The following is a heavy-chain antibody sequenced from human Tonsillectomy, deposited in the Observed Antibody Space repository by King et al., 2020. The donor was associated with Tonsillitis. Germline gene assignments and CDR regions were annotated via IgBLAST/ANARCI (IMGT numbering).Heavy chain of an antibody. J-gene: IGHJ6*03. CDR1: GVTFSSYA. V-gene: IGHV3-30-3*01. D-gene: IGHD3-10*01. CDR2: ISYDGSNK. Sequence: HVQLVESGGGVVQPGRSLRLSCAASGVTFSSYAMYWVRQAPGKGLEWVAVISYDGSNKYYADSVKGRFTISRDNSKNTLYLLMNSLRAEDTAVYYCARTGVPTYYYYYMDVWGKGTTVTVSS. CDR3: ARTGVPTYYYYYMDV.